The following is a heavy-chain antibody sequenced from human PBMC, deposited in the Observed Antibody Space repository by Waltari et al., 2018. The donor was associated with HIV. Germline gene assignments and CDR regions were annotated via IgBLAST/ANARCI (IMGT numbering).Heavy chain of an antibody. CDR1: GFTFSSYS. V-gene: IGHV3-21*01. Sequence: EVQLVESGGGLVKPGGSLRLSCAASGFTFSSYSMNWVRQAPGKGLGWVSSISSSSSYIYYADSVKGRFTISRDNAKNSLYLQMNSLRAEDTAVYYCARGPRATVVIPSYYYYGMDVWGQGTTVTVSS. J-gene: IGHJ6*02. CDR2: ISSSSSYI. D-gene: IGHD4-17*01. CDR3: ARGPRATVVIPSYYYYGMDV.